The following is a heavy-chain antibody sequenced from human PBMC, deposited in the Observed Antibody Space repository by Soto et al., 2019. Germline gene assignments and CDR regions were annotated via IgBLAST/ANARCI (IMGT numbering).Heavy chain of an antibody. Sequence: SETLSLTCTVSGGSINSYWWSWIRQPAGKGLEWIARVYSSGTTDYNPSLNSRATMSVETSKNQFSLKLSSVTAADTAVYYCARDIASYAYGEGYWGQGIQVTVSS. J-gene: IGHJ4*02. D-gene: IGHD2-21*01. V-gene: IGHV4-4*07. CDR1: GGSINSYW. CDR3: ARDIASYAYGEGY. CDR2: VYSSGTT.